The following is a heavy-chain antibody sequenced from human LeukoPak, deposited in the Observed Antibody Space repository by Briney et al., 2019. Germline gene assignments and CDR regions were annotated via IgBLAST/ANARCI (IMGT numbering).Heavy chain of an antibody. CDR3: AKDGDLYGHADY. V-gene: IGHV3-30-3*01. CDR2: ISYDGSNK. Sequence: GSLRLSCAASGFTFSSYAMHWVRQAPGKGLEWVASISYDGSNKYYADSLKGRFTISRDNSKKTLYLQMNSLRAEDSAVYYCAKDGDLYGHADYWGQGTLVTVSS. J-gene: IGHJ4*02. D-gene: IGHD4-17*01. CDR1: GFTFSSYA.